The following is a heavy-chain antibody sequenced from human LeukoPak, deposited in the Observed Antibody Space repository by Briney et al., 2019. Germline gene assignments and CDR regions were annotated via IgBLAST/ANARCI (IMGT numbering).Heavy chain of an antibody. J-gene: IGHJ4*02. CDR1: GFTFSSYA. CDR3: ARDKVITGTTPPFDY. CDR2: ISGSGGST. V-gene: IGHV3-23*01. Sequence: GGSLRLSCAASGFTFSSYAMNWVRQAPGKGLEWVSTISGSGGSTYYADSVKGRFTISRDNSKNTLYLQMNSLRAEDTAVYYCARDKVITGTTPPFDYWGQGILVTVSS. D-gene: IGHD1-20*01.